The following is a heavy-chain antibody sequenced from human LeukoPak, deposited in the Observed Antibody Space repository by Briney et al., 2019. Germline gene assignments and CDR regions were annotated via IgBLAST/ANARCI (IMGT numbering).Heavy chain of an antibody. D-gene: IGHD2-15*01. Sequence: ASVKVSCKASGYTFTANYMYWVRQAPGQGLEWMGWINPNSGSTNYAQKFQGRVTMTRDTSISTAYMELSRLRSDDTAVYYCTRAAYCSGGSCSDWFDPWGQGTLVTVSS. CDR1: GYTFTANY. CDR2: INPNSGST. J-gene: IGHJ5*02. CDR3: TRAAYCSGGSCSDWFDP. V-gene: IGHV1-2*02.